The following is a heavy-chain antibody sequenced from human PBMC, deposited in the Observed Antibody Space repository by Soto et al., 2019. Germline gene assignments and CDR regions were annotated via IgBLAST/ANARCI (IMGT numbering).Heavy chain of an antibody. CDR3: ARGTYCTNGVCPRGFDY. CDR1: GGSFSGYY. CDR2: INHSGST. V-gene: IGHV4-34*01. J-gene: IGHJ4*02. D-gene: IGHD2-8*01. Sequence: SETLSLTCAVYGGSFSGYYWSWIRQPPGKGLEWIGEINHSGSTNYNPSLKSRVTISVDTSKNQFSLKLSSVTAADTAVYYCARGTYCTNGVCPRGFDYWGQGTLVTVPQ.